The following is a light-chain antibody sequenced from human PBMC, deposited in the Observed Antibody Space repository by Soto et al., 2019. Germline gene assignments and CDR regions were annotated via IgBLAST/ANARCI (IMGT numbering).Light chain of an antibody. J-gene: IGKJ5*01. CDR1: QDISKN. CDR2: DAS. V-gene: IGKV1-33*01. CDR3: QQEDNLLPIT. Sequence: IQMTQSPSSLSASVGDRVTITCQASQDISKNLNWYQQKPGKAPKLLIYDASSLQTGVPSRFSGSGSATHFTFPISSLQPEKGATYYCQQEDNLLPITFGQGTRLEIK.